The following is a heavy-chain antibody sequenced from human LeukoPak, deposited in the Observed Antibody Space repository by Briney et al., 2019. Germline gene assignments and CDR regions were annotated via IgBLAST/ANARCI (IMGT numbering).Heavy chain of an antibody. CDR3: ARGVGYGSGSYYTDY. Sequence: SETESLTCAVSGGSISSGGYSWSWIRQPPGKGLEWIGYIYYSGSTYYNPSLKSRVTISVDTSKNQFSLKLSSVTAADTAVYYCARGVGYGSGSYYTDYWGQGTLVTVSS. V-gene: IGHV4-30-4*07. D-gene: IGHD3-10*01. CDR1: GGSISSGGYS. J-gene: IGHJ4*02. CDR2: IYYSGST.